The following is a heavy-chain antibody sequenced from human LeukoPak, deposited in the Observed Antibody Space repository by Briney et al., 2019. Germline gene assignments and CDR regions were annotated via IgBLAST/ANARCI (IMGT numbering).Heavy chain of an antibody. J-gene: IGHJ4*02. CDR1: GFTFSSYA. Sequence: GGFLRLSCAASGFTFSSYAMSWVRQAPGRGLEWVSAISGSGGSTYYADSVKGRFTISRDNSKNTLYLQMNSLRAEDTAVYYCALGILGYCSGGSCYSFDYWGQGTLVTVSS. D-gene: IGHD2-15*01. V-gene: IGHV3-23*01. CDR3: ALGILGYCSGGSCYSFDY. CDR2: ISGSGGST.